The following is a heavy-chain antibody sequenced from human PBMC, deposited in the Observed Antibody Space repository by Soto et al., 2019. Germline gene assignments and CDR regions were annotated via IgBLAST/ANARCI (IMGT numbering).Heavy chain of an antibody. CDR3: ARQPRILTGYSGQFDY. V-gene: IGHV4-39*01. J-gene: IGHJ4*02. CDR2: IYYSGST. Sequence: PSETLSLTCTVSGGSIRTYYWGWIRQPPGKGLEWIGSIYYSGSTYYNPSLKSRVTISVDTSKNQFSLKLSSVTAADTAVYYCARQPRILTGYSGQFDYWGQGTLVTVSS. D-gene: IGHD3-9*01. CDR1: GGSIRTYY.